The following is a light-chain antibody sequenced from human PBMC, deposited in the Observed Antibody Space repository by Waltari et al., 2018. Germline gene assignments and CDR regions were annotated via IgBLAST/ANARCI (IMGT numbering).Light chain of an antibody. J-gene: IGLJ3*02. Sequence: QLVLTQSPSASASLGASVKLTCTLDSGHSTNIVAWLQQHPEKGPRYLMKVNRDGSQTKGDHIPDRFSGSSSGAERYLTISSVQSEDEADYYCETGGHGTWVFGGGTKLTVL. V-gene: IGLV4-69*02. CDR2: VNRDGSQ. CDR3: ETGGHGTWV. CDR1: SGHSTNI.